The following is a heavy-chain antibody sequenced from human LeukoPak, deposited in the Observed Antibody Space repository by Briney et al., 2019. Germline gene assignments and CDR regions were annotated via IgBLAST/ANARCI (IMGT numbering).Heavy chain of an antibody. CDR2: IIPILGIA. CDR3: VRLPLNGDYFDY. D-gene: IGHD4-17*01. J-gene: IGHJ4*02. Sequence: SVKVSCKASGGTFSSYAISWVRQAPGQGLEWMGRIIPILGIANYAQKFQSRVTITADKSTSTAYMELSRLRSEDTAVYYCVRLPLNGDYFDYWGQGTLVTVSS. V-gene: IGHV1-69*04. CDR1: GGTFSSYA.